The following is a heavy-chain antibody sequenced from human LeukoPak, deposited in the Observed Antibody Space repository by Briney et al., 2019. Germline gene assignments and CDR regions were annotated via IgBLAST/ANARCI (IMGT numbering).Heavy chain of an antibody. CDR1: GYTFTNYG. D-gene: IGHD3-3*01. V-gene: IGHV1-18*01. Sequence: ASVKVSCKASGYTFTNYGISWVRQAPGQGLEWMGWISAYSGDTNYAQNLQGRVTMTTDASTSTAYMELRSLKFDDTAVYYCARDYYRMTGRITFFPGFDPWGQGTLVTVSS. CDR2: ISAYSGDT. CDR3: ARDYYRMTGRITFFPGFDP. J-gene: IGHJ5*02.